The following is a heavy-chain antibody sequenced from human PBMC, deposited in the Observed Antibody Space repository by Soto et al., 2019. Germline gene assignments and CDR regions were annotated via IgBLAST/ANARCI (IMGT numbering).Heavy chain of an antibody. D-gene: IGHD2-8*01. CDR2: IKQDGSEK. V-gene: IGHV3-7*01. CDR3: AREGGEDIVLMVYANNWFDP. Sequence: GGSLRLSCAASGFTFSSYWMSWARQAPGKGLEWVANIKQDGSEKYYVDSVKGRFTISRDNAKNSLYLQMNSLRAEDTAVYYCAREGGEDIVLMVYANNWFDPWGQGTLVTVSS. J-gene: IGHJ5*02. CDR1: GFTFSSYW.